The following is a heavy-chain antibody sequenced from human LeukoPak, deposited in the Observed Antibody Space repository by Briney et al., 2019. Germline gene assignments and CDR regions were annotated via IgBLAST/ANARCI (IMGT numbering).Heavy chain of an antibody. J-gene: IGHJ3*02. Sequence: SETLSLTCTVSGGSISSYYWNWIRQPPGKGLEWIGYIYYSGSTNYNPSLYSRVTISVDTSKNQFSLKLSSVTAADTAVYYCATRISSNYPPNAFDIWGQGTMVTVSS. CDR1: GGSISSYY. CDR2: IYYSGST. D-gene: IGHD2-2*01. V-gene: IGHV4-59*01. CDR3: ATRISSNYPPNAFDI.